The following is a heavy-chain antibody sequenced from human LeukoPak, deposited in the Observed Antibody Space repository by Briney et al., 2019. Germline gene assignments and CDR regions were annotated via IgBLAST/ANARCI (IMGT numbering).Heavy chain of an antibody. V-gene: IGHV4-59*01. J-gene: IGHJ4*02. CDR3: ARVTGSYYNY. D-gene: IGHD3-10*01. CDR1: GGPISSYY. CDR2: IYYSGST. Sequence: SETLSLTCTVSGGPISSYYWSWLRQPPGKGLEWIGYIYYSGSTNYNPSLKSRVTISVDTSKNQVSLKLSSVTAADTAVYYCARVTGSYYNYWGQGTLVTVSS.